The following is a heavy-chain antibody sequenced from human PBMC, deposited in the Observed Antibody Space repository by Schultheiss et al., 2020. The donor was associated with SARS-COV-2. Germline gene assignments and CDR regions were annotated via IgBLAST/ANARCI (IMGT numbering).Heavy chain of an antibody. J-gene: IGHJ3*02. CDR1: GFTFSSYA. CDR3: AKDKQWLVSRDAFDI. D-gene: IGHD6-19*01. V-gene: IGHV3-30*07. CDR2: ISYDGSNK. Sequence: GGSLRLSCAASGFTFSSYAMHWVRQAPGKGLEWVAVISYDGSNKYYADSVKGRFTISRDNSKNTLYLQMNSLRAEDTAVYYCAKDKQWLVSRDAFDIWGQGTMVTVSS.